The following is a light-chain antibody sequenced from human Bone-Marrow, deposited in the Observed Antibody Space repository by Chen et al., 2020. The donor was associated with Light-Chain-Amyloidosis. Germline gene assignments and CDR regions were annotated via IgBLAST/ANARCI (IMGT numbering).Light chain of an antibody. V-gene: IGKV2-28*01. CDR2: LGS. CDR1: QSLLYSDGYNY. Sequence: IVMTQSPLSLPVTPGESASISCRSSQSLLYSDGYNYLDWHLQKPGQSPQLLIYLGSYRAVGVPERVSGSGSDTDFKLKLSRGEAEDVGAYYCMQNLRMQKLPTPSITYGLGTRLEIK. J-gene: IGKJ5*01. CDR3: MQNLRMQKLPTPSIT.